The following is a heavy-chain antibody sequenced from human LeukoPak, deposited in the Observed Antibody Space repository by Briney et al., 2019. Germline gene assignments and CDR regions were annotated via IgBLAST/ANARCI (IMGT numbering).Heavy chain of an antibody. CDR2: IKQDGSEK. J-gene: IGHJ6*02. CDR1: GFTFSSYW. D-gene: IGHD1-1*01. V-gene: IGHV3-7*01. Sequence: QPGGSLRLSCAASGFTFSSYWMSWVRQAPGKGLEWVANIKQDGSEKYYVDSVKGRFTISRDNAKNSLYLQMNSLRAEDTAVYYCGRELGERFYYYGMDVWGQGTTVTVSS. CDR3: GRELGERFYYYGMDV.